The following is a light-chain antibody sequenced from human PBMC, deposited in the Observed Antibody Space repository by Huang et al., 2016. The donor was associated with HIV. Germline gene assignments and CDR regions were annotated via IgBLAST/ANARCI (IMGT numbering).Light chain of an antibody. CDR1: QDITNQ. V-gene: IGKV1-33*01. J-gene: IGKJ3*01. Sequence: DIQMTQSPSSLSASVGDRVTITCQASQDITNQLNWYQQKPGKAPKLLIYDASNLETGVPSRFSGSGSGTDFTFTISSLQPEDIATYFCQQYDNLPRTFGPGTKVDMK. CDR3: QQYDNLPRT. CDR2: DAS.